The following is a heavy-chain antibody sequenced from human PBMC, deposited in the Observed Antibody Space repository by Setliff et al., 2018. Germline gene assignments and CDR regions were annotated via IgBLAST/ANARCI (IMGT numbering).Heavy chain of an antibody. CDR1: GYTFINYE. J-gene: IGHJ4*02. D-gene: IGHD3-22*01. CDR2: INTNTGNP. Sequence: ASVKVSCKASGYTFINYEINWVRQATGQGLEWMGWINTNTGNPTYAQGFTGRFVFSLDTSASTAYLQISSLKAEDTAVYYCARGRGGHYDSSGYYYVFDYWGQGTLVTVSS. CDR3: ARGRGGHYDSSGYYYVFDY. V-gene: IGHV7-4-1*02.